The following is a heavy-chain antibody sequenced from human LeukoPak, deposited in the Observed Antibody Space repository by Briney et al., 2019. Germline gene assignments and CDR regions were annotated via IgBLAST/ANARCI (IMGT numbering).Heavy chain of an antibody. V-gene: IGHV4-30-4*01. CDR2: IYYSGST. J-gene: IGHJ4*02. Sequence: PSQTLSVTRTVSGGSISSGDYYWSWIRQPPGKGLEWIGYIYYSGSTYYNPSLKSRITISVDTSKNQFSLKLSSVTAADTAVYYCARAQGYCSGGSCSVIGPIDYWGQGTLATVSS. CDR1: GGSISSGDYY. CDR3: ARAQGYCSGGSCSVIGPIDY. D-gene: IGHD2-15*01.